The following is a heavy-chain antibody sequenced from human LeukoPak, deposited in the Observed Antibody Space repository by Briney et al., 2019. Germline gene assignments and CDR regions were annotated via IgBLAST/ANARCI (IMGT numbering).Heavy chain of an antibody. CDR2: ISAYNGNT. V-gene: IGHV1-18*01. CDR3: ARQMVYDYYYYGTDV. CDR1: GYTFTSYG. Sequence: ASVKVSCKASGYTFTSYGISWVRQAPGQGLEWMGWISAYNGNTNYAQKLQGRVTMTTDTSASTAYMELRSLRSDDTAVYYCARQMVYDYYYYGTDVWGQGTTVTVSS. J-gene: IGHJ6*02. D-gene: IGHD2-8*01.